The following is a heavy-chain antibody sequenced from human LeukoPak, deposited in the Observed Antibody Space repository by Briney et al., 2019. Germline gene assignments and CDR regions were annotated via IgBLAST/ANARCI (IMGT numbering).Heavy chain of an antibody. CDR2: ISGSGGST. CDR3: ARVLASLRFGAMYVIKNAFDI. CDR1: GFTFSSYA. D-gene: IGHD1-26*01. J-gene: IGHJ3*02. V-gene: IGHV3-23*01. Sequence: GGSLRLSCAASGFTFSSYAMSWVRQAPGKGPEWVSVISGSGGSTYYADSVKGRFTISRDNSKNTLYFQMNSLRAEDTAVYYCARVLASLRFGAMYVIKNAFDIWGQGTMVTVSS.